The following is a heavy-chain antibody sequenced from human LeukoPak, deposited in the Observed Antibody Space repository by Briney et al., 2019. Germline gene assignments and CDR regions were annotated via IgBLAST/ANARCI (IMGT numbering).Heavy chain of an antibody. CDR3: ARSDGDYEITYYMDV. CDR1: GYSISSGYY. J-gene: IGHJ6*03. Sequence: PSETLSLTCTVSGYSISSGYYWGWIRQPPGKGLEWIGSIYHSGSTYYNPSLKSRVTISVDTSKNQFSLKLSSVTAADTAVYYCARSDGDYEITYYMDVWGKGTTVTVSS. CDR2: IYHSGST. V-gene: IGHV4-38-2*02. D-gene: IGHD4-17*01.